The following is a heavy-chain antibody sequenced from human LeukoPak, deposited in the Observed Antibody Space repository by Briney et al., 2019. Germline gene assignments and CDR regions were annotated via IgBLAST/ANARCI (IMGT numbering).Heavy chain of an antibody. V-gene: IGHV4-59*01. CDR2: IYYSGST. D-gene: IGHD2-15*01. J-gene: IGHJ5*02. CDR1: GGSIRGYY. CDR3: ARDLRYCSGGSCYAWQYNWFDP. Sequence: SETLSLTCTVSGGSIRGYYWSWIRQPPGKGLEWIGYIYYSGSTNYNPSLKSRVTISVDTSKNQFSLKLSSVTAADTAVYYCARDLRYCSGGSCYAWQYNWFDPWGQGTLVTVSS.